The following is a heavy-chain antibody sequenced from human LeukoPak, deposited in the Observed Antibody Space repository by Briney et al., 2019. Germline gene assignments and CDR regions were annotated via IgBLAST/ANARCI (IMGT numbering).Heavy chain of an antibody. D-gene: IGHD3-3*01. CDR2: IYTSGST. Sequence: SETLSLTCTVSGGSISSGSYYWSWIRQPAGKGLEWIGRIYTSGSTNYNPSLKSRVTISVDTSKNHFSLKLSSVTAADTAVYYCARDLDYDFWSGYHHWYFDLWGRGTLVTVSS. CDR3: ARDLDYDFWSGYHHWYFDL. CDR1: GGSISSGSYY. J-gene: IGHJ2*01. V-gene: IGHV4-61*02.